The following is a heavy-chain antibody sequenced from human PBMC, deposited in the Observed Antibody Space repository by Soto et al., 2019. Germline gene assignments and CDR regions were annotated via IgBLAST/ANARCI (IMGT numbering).Heavy chain of an antibody. CDR2: ISYDGSNK. CDR1: GFSFSSYA. CDR3: ARDSMDTAPPHFDY. V-gene: IGHV3-30-3*01. Sequence: QVQLVESGGGVVQPGRSLRLSCAASGFSFSSYAMHWVRQAPGKGLQWVAVISYDGSNKYYADSVKGRFTFSRDNSKNTLYLQMNSRRAEETAEYYCARDSMDTAPPHFDYWGQGTLVTVSS. J-gene: IGHJ4*02. D-gene: IGHD5-18*01.